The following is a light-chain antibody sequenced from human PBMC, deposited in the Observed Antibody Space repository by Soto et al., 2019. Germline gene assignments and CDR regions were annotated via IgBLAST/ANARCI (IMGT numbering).Light chain of an antibody. CDR2: WAS. CDR1: RGVVYSSNNKNY. J-gene: IGKJ1*01. Sequence: DIVMTQSPDSLAVSLGERATINWDSSRGVVYSSNNKNYLAWYQQKPGQPPKALIYWASTRESGVPDRFSGSGSGTDFTLTISSLQAEDVAVYYCQQYYTTPWTFGQGTKVDIK. V-gene: IGKV4-1*01. CDR3: QQYYTTPWT.